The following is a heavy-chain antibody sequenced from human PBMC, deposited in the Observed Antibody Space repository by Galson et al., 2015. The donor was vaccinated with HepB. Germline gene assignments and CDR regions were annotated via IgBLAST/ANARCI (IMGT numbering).Heavy chain of an antibody. CDR1: GFTFSSYA. CDR2: ISGSGGST. CDR3: AKDCLTIGSSTSCYRRGVLDY. D-gene: IGHD2-2*02. J-gene: IGHJ4*02. V-gene: IGHV3-23*01. Sequence: SLRLSCAASGFTFSSYAMSWVRQAPGKGLEWVSAISGSGGSTYYADSVKGRFTISRDNSKNTLYLQMNGLRAEDTAVYYCAKDCLTIGSSTSCYRRGVLDYWGQGTLVTVSS.